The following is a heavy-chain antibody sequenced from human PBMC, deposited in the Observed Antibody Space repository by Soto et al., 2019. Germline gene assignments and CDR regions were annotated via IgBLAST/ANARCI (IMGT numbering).Heavy chain of an antibody. CDR3: ARDCTNGVCYPSYHYGMDV. Sequence: SPPLSLPFSLSGARVSSNSAAWNWLRQSPSRGLEWLGRTYYRSKWYNDYAVSVKSRITINPDTSKNQFSLQLNSVTPEDTAVYYCARDCTNGVCYPSYHYGMDVWGQGTTVTVSS. J-gene: IGHJ6*02. CDR2: TYYRSKWYN. D-gene: IGHD2-8*01. CDR1: GARVSSNSAA. V-gene: IGHV6-1*01.